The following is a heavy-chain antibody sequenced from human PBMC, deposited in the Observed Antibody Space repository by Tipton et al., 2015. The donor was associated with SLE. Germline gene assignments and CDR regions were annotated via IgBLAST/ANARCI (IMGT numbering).Heavy chain of an antibody. V-gene: IGHV4-61*02. Sequence: TLSLTCTVSGGSISSGSYYWSWIRQPAGKGLEWIGRIYTSGSTNYNPSLKSRVTISVDTSKNQFSLKLSSVTAADTAAYYCARSVYYYYDSSGYREVYYFDYWGQGTLVTVSS. CDR3: ARSVYYYYDSSGYREVYYFDY. D-gene: IGHD3-22*01. CDR2: IYTSGST. CDR1: GGSISSGSYY. J-gene: IGHJ4*02.